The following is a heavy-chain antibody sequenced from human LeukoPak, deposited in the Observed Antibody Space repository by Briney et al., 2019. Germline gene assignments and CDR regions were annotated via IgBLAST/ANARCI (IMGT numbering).Heavy chain of an antibody. J-gene: IGHJ5*02. CDR1: GFTFSSYG. Sequence: QTGGSLRLSCAASGFTFSSYGMSWVRQAPGKGLEWVSAISGSGGSTYYADSVKGRFTISRDNSKNTLYLQMNSLRAEDTAVYYCANSGSYYNNWFDPWGQGTLVTVSS. CDR3: ANSGSYYNNWFDP. CDR2: ISGSGGST. D-gene: IGHD1-26*01. V-gene: IGHV3-23*01.